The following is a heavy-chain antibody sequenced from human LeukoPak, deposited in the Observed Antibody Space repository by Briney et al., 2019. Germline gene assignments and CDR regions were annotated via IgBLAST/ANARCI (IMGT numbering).Heavy chain of an antibody. CDR2: MNPNSGNT. CDR3: ARGRKGSTIFGVVITELYYYYMDV. D-gene: IGHD3-3*01. Sequence: ASVKVSCKASGYTFTSYDINWVRQATGQGLEWMGWMNPNSGNTGYAQKFQGRVTMTRNTSISTAYMELSSLRSEDTAVYYCARGRKGSTIFGVVITELYYYYMDVSGKGTTVTVSS. J-gene: IGHJ6*03. V-gene: IGHV1-8*01. CDR1: GYTFTSYD.